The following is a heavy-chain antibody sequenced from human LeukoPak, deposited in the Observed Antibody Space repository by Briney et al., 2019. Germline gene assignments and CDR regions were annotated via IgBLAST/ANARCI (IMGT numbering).Heavy chain of an antibody. CDR1: GFTFDDYA. Sequence: GGSLRLSCAASGFTFDDYAMHWVRQAPGKGLEWVSGISGNGGTTYYADSVKGWFISRDNSKNTLYLQMNSLRAEDTAVYYCAKERSGGWPFDYWGQGTLVTVSS. D-gene: IGHD6-19*01. CDR3: AKERSGGWPFDY. J-gene: IGHJ4*02. V-gene: IGHV3-23*01. CDR2: ISGNGGTT.